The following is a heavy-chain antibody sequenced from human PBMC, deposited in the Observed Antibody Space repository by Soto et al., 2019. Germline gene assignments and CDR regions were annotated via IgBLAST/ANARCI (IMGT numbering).Heavy chain of an antibody. CDR2: IYYSGST. CDR1: GGSISSYY. CDR3: ARVRMESGMDV. D-gene: IGHD2-8*01. Sequence: QVQLQESGPGLVKPSETLSLTCTVSGGSISSYYWSWIRQPPGKGLEWIGYIYYSGSTNYNPSLKSRVTISVDTSKNQFALKLSSVTAADTAVYYCARVRMESGMDVWGQGTTVTVSS. J-gene: IGHJ6*02. V-gene: IGHV4-59*01.